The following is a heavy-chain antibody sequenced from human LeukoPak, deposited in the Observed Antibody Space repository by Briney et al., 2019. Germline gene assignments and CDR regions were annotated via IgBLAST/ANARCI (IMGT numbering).Heavy chain of an antibody. CDR3: ARGSCSGGSCYLYNYYHYMDV. D-gene: IGHD2-15*01. V-gene: IGHV4-34*01. Sequence: PSETLSHTCAVYGGSFSAYYWSWIRQPPGKGLEWMGEINHSGSTNYNPSLKSRATTSVDTSKKQFSLKLSSLTAADTAVYYCARGSCSGGSCYLYNYYHYMDVWGKGTTVTVSS. CDR1: GGSFSAYY. CDR2: INHSGST. J-gene: IGHJ6*03.